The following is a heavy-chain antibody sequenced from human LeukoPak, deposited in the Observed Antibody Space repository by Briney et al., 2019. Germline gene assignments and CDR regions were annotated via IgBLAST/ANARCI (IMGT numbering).Heavy chain of an antibody. CDR1: GGTFSSYA. D-gene: IGHD6-13*01. V-gene: IGHV1-69*05. J-gene: IGHJ5*02. CDR3: ARERPNSSSWYARWFDP. Sequence: SVKVSCKASGGTFSSYAISWVRQAPGQGLEWMGGIIPIFGTANYAQKFQGRVTMTRDTSISTAYMVLSRLKSDDTAVYYCARERPNSSSWYARWFDPWGQGTLVTASS. CDR2: IIPIFGTA.